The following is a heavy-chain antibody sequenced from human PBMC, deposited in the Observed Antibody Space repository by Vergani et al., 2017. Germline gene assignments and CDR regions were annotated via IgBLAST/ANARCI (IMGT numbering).Heavy chain of an antibody. CDR2: PSASARRT. V-gene: IGHV3-23*01. D-gene: IGHD2-8*01. CDR1: GFTFIMHA. J-gene: IGHJ4*02. Sequence: EVQLLESGGDLVQPGGSLRLSCAASGFTFIMHAMSWVRQAPGKGLEWDSTPSASARRTHYADSVKGRFTISRDNSKNTLFLLMNSLRPEDTTVYYCARGVWDCTHIRCSPPSYWGQGTQVTVSS. CDR3: ARGVWDCTHIRCSPPSY.